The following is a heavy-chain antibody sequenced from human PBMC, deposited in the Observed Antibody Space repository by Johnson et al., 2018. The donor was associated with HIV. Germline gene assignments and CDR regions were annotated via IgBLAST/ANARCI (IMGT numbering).Heavy chain of an antibody. Sequence: QVQLVESGGGVVQPGRSLRLSCAASGYTFSSYAMHWVRQAPGKGLEWVAVMSYDGRSKYYADSVQGRFTISRDNSRNTLYLQMNSLRAEDTAVYYCARDQAIFGVVLASDAFDIWGQGTMVTVSS. V-gene: IGHV3-30*04. CDR1: GYTFSSYA. CDR2: MSYDGRSK. D-gene: IGHD3-3*01. J-gene: IGHJ3*02. CDR3: ARDQAIFGVVLASDAFDI.